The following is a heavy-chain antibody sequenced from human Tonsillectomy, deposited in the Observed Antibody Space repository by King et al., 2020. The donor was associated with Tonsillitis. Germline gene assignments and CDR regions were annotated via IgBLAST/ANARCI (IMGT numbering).Heavy chain of an antibody. CDR3: ARGAYYDILTGPPTLGGY. V-gene: IGHV3-30-3*01. D-gene: IGHD3-9*01. CDR2: ISYDGSNK. J-gene: IGHJ4*02. CDR1: GFTFSSYA. Sequence: VQLVESGGGVVQPGRSLRLSCAASGFTFSSYAMHWVRQAPGKGLEWVAVISYDGSNKYYADSVKGRFTISRDNSKNTLYLQMNSLRAEDTAVYYCARGAYYDILTGPPTLGGYWGQGTLVTVSS.